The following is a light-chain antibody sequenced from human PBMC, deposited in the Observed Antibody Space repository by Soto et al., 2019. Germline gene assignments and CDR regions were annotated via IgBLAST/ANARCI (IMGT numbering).Light chain of an antibody. CDR1: SSDVGGYNY. J-gene: IGLJ3*02. Sequence: QSALTQPASVSGSPGQSITISCTGTSSDVGGYNYVSWYQQHPGKTPKLMIYEVSNRPSGVSNRFSGSKSGNTASLTISGLQAEDEADYYCSSYTSSIPWVFCGGTTLTVL. V-gene: IGLV2-14*01. CDR2: EVS. CDR3: SSYTSSIPWV.